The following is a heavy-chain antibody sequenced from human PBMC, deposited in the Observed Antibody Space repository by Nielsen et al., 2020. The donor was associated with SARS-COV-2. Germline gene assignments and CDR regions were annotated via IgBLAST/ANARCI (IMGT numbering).Heavy chain of an antibody. CDR3: ARDVNLTGYYSY. V-gene: IGHV1-46*01. D-gene: IGHD3-9*01. J-gene: IGHJ4*02. Sequence: GESLKISCAVSGFTFSDYYMHWVRQAPGQGLEWMGVINPSGGSTNYAQKFQGRVTMTRDTSTSTVYMELSSLRSEDTAVYYCARDVNLTGYYSYWGQGTLVTVSS. CDR1: GFTFSDYY. CDR2: INPSGGST.